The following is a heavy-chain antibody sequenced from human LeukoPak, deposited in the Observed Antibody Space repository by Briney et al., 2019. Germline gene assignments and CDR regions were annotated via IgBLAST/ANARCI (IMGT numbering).Heavy chain of an antibody. CDR2: IYPGDSDT. CDR1: GYSFTSYW. V-gene: IGHV5-51*01. D-gene: IGHD6-13*01. CDR3: ARQGAAAGTSFDY. Sequence: GETLKISCKGSGYSFTSYWIGWVRQMPGKGLEGMGIIYPGDSDTRYSPSFQGQVTISADKSISTAYLQWSSLKASDTAMYYCARQGAAAGTSFDYWGQGTLVTVSS. J-gene: IGHJ4*02.